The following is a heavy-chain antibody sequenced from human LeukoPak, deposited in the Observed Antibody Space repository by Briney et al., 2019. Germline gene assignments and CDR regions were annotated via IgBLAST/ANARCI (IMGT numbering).Heavy chain of an antibody. Sequence: SQTLSLTCAISGDSVSSNSAAWTWIRQSPSRGLEWLGRTYYRSKWYNDYEVSVQSRITINPDTSKNQFSLQLNSVTPEDTAVYYCARGRVTTIATYYYYYIDVWGKGTTVTVSS. CDR2: TYYRSKWYN. V-gene: IGHV6-1*01. D-gene: IGHD4-17*01. J-gene: IGHJ6*03. CDR1: GDSVSSNSAA. CDR3: ARGRVTTIATYYYYYIDV.